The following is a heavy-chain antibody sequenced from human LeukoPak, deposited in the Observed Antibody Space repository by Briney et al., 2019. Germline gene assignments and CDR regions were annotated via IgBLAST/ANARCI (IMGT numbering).Heavy chain of an antibody. D-gene: IGHD6-19*01. CDR1: GFTFSSYG. CDR3: AKEALGEQWLVMGYYFDY. Sequence: GRSLRLSCAASGFTFSSYGMHWVRQAPGKGLEWVAVISYDGSNKYYADSVKGRFTISRDNSKNTLYLQMNSLRAEDTAVYYCAKEALGEQWLVMGYYFDYWGQGTLVTVSS. CDR2: ISYDGSNK. J-gene: IGHJ4*02. V-gene: IGHV3-30*18.